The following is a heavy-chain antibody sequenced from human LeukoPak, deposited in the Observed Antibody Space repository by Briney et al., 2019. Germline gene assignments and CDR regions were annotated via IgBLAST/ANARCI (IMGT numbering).Heavy chain of an antibody. CDR2: ISGSGGNT. V-gene: IGHV3-23*01. Sequence: GGSLRLSCAASGFTFSSYAMSWVRQAPGKGLEWVAVISGSGGNTYYADSVKGRFTISRDNSKNTLYLQMDSLRAEDTAVYYCARDLGGGTFDYWGQGTLVTVSS. CDR3: ARDLGGGTFDY. J-gene: IGHJ4*02. CDR1: GFTFSSYA.